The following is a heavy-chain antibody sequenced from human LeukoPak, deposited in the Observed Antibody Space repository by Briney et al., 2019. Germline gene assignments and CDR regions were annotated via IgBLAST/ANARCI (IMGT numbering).Heavy chain of an antibody. CDR2: IYYDGSNE. J-gene: IGHJ1*01. CDR3: AKRVVVGATSPYSDFQH. V-gene: IGHV3-33*03. Sequence: GGSLRLSCVASSDMAFSISGMHWVRQAPAKGLEWVALIYYDGSNEKYADSVKGRFIISRDNSKNTLFLQMDSLRGEDTAVYYCAKRVVVGATSPYSDFQHWGQGTLVTVSS. CDR1: DMAFSISG. D-gene: IGHD1-26*01.